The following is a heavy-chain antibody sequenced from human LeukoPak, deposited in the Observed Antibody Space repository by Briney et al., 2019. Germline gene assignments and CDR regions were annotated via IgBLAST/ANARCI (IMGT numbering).Heavy chain of an antibody. Sequence: PGGTLRLSCAASGFTFSSYGMSWVRQAPGKGLEWVSAISGSGGSTYYADSVKGRFTISRDNSKNTLYLQMNSLRAEDTAVYYCAKVRGEWELLNFDYWGQGTLVTVSS. J-gene: IGHJ4*02. CDR1: GFTFSSYG. CDR2: ISGSGGST. V-gene: IGHV3-23*01. CDR3: AKVRGEWELLNFDY. D-gene: IGHD1-26*01.